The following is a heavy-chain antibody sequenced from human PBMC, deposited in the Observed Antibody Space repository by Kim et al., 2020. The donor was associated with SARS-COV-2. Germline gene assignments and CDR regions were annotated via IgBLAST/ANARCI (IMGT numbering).Heavy chain of an antibody. CDR3: ARQDSSSWYGERNFDY. D-gene: IGHD6-13*01. V-gene: IGHV4-39*01. J-gene: IGHJ4*02. Sequence: SLKSRVTISVDTSKNQFSRKLSSVTAADTAVYYCARQDSSSWYGERNFDYWGQGTLVTVSS.